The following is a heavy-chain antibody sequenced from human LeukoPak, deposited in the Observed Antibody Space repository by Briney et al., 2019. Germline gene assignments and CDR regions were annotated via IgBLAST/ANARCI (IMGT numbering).Heavy chain of an antibody. CDR1: GYTFTGYY. J-gene: IGHJ6*02. Sequence: GASVKVSCKASGYTFTGYYMHWVRQAPGQGLEWMGWISPNRGGTNYAQKFQGRVTMTRDTSISTAYMELSRLRSDDTAVYYCPRVDTAMVPGGYYYGMDVWGQGTTVTVSS. D-gene: IGHD5-18*01. CDR3: PRVDTAMVPGGYYYGMDV. V-gene: IGHV1-2*02. CDR2: ISPNRGGT.